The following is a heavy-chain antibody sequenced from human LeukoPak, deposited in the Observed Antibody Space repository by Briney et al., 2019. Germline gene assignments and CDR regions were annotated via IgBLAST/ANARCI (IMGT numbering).Heavy chain of an antibody. D-gene: IGHD6-13*01. V-gene: IGHV3-9*01. CDR3: AKDSSSSWWIAVLDY. CDR1: GFTFDDYA. Sequence: SGGSLRLSCAASGFTFDDYAMHWVRQAPGKGLEWVSGISWNSGSIGYADSVKGRFTISRDNAKNSLYLQMNSLRAEDTALYYCAKDSSSSWWIAVLDYWGQGTLVTVSS. J-gene: IGHJ4*02. CDR2: ISWNSGSI.